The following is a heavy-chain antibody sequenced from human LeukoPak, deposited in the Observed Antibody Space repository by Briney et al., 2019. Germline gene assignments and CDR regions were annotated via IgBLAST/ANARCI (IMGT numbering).Heavy chain of an antibody. CDR2: ISGYNGKT. Sequence: AASVKVSCKAYGYSFNSHGISWERQVPGHGIEWMGWISGYNGKTKYAKKLQGRVTMSTDTSTSTGYMGVRSLVTGDTAVYERSRDLGMVVTPGGIDYWGQGTLVTVAS. J-gene: IGHJ4*02. CDR1: GYSFNSHG. CDR3: SRDLGMVVTPGGIDY. V-gene: IGHV1-18*01. D-gene: IGHD2-21*02.